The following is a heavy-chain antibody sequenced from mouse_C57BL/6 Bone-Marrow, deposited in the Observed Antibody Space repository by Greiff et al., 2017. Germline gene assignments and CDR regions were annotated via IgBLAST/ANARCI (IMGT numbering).Heavy chain of an antibody. J-gene: IGHJ4*01. CDR3: ARLRLSYAMDY. Sequence: EVNLVESGGGLVQPGGSLKLSCAASGFTFSDYGMAWVRQAPRKGPEWVAFISNLAYSIYYADTVTGRFTISRENAKNTLYLEMSSLRSEDTAMYYCARLRLSYAMDYWGQGTSVTVSS. CDR2: ISNLAYSI. D-gene: IGHD1-2*01. V-gene: IGHV5-15*01. CDR1: GFTFSDYG.